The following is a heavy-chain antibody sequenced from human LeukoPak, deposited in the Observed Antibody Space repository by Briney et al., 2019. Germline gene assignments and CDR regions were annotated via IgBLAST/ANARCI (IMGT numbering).Heavy chain of an antibody. CDR3: ARVKGSVAIPLIDY. D-gene: IGHD4-23*01. V-gene: IGHV3-7*01. CDR2: IKQDGSEK. CDR1: GFTFSAYW. J-gene: IGHJ4*02. Sequence: GGSLRLSCAGSGFTFSAYWMTWVRQAPGKGLEWVANIKQDGSEKYYVDSVKGRFTISRDNAKNSLYLQMNSLRAEDTAVYYCARVKGSVAIPLIDYWGQGTLVTVSS.